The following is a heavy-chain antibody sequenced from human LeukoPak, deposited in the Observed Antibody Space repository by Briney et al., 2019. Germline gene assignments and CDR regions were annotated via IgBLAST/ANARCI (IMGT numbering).Heavy chain of an antibody. D-gene: IGHD6-25*01. V-gene: IGHV4-59*01. CDR1: GGSISSYY. Sequence: KSSETLSPTCTVSGGSISSYYWNWIRQPPGKGLEWIGYIYHSGSTNYNPSLKSRVTISLDTSKNQFSLKLTSVTAADTAVYHCARDLAGFDYWGQGTLVTVSS. J-gene: IGHJ4*02. CDR3: ARDLAGFDY. CDR2: IYHSGST.